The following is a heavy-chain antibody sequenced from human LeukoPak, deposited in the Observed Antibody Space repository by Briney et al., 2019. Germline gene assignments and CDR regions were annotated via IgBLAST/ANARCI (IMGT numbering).Heavy chain of an antibody. Sequence: PGGSLRLSCTASGFTFSSYWMSWVRQAPGKGLEWVANIKQYGSATFYADSVKGRFTISRDNAKNTLNLQMNSLRAEDTAVYYCARDLGQYYDTSDNWFDPWGQGTLVTVSS. V-gene: IGHV3-7*01. CDR1: GFTFSSYW. CDR2: IKQYGSAT. D-gene: IGHD3-22*01. CDR3: ARDLGQYYDTSDNWFDP. J-gene: IGHJ5*02.